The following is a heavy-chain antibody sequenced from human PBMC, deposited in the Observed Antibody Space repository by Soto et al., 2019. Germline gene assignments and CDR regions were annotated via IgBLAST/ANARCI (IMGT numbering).Heavy chain of an antibody. CDR2: IHYSGAT. D-gene: IGHD3-16*01. Sequence: QLQLQESGPGLVKPSETLTLTCTVSGGYLSSGSSYWGWIRQPPGKGLEWIGSIHYSGATYNNPSLESRAAIFVDTSKNRFSLKLSSVSAADTAVYYCARHLMNPSAYNVFDIWGQGTMVTVSS. CDR3: ARHLMNPSAYNVFDI. CDR1: GGYLSSGSSY. J-gene: IGHJ3*02. V-gene: IGHV4-39*01.